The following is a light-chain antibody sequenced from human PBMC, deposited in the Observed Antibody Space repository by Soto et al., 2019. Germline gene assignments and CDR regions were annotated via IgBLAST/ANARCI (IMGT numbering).Light chain of an antibody. CDR1: QSINTY. V-gene: IGKV1-39*01. Sequence: DIQMTQSPSSLSASVGDRVTITCRASQSINTYLNWYQQKPGKAPKFLIHAASSLQSGVPSRFSGSGSGTFFTLTIRSLQPEDVATYYWQQSYNTPPFTFGQGTKLEIK. J-gene: IGKJ2*01. CDR3: QQSYNTPPFT. CDR2: AAS.